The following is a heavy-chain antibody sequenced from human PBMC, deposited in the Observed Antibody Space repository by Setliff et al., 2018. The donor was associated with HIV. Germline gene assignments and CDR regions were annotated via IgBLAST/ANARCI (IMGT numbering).Heavy chain of an antibody. CDR3: ARHQGKYYDSSGYSGWFFDL. CDR1: GGSISSYY. D-gene: IGHD3-22*01. V-gene: IGHV4-59*08. CDR2: IYYSGST. J-gene: IGHJ2*01. Sequence: PSETLSLTCTVSGGSISSYYWSWIRQSPGKGLEWLGSIYYSGSTYYKPSLKSRVTISVDTSKNQFSLKLSSVTAADTAVYYCARHQGKYYDSSGYSGWFFDLWGRGTLVTV.